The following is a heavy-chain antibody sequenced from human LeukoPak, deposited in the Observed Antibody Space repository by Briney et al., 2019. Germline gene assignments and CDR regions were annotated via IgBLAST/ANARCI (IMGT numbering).Heavy chain of an antibody. CDR2: ISGSGGST. CDR3: ARDRRSGGDY. D-gene: IGHD6-19*01. Sequence: PGGSLRLSCAASGLTFSNYVMSWVRQAPGKGLEWVSDISGSGGSTYYADSVKGRFTISRDNAKNSLYLQMNSLRAEDTAVYYCARDRRSGGDYWGQGTLVTVSS. J-gene: IGHJ4*02. CDR1: GLTFSNYV. V-gene: IGHV3-23*01.